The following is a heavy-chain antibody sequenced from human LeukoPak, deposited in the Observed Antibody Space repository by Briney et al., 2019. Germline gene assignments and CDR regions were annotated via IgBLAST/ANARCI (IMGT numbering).Heavy chain of an antibody. J-gene: IGHJ6*04. CDR1: GFTLSSYE. D-gene: IGHD3-10*02. CDR3: AELGITMIGVV. CDR2: ISSSGSTI. Sequence: RGSLRLSCAASGFTLSSYEMNWVRQAPGKGLEWVSYISSSGSTIYYADSVKGRFTISRDNAKNSLYLQMNSLRAEDTAVYYCAELGITMIGVVWGKGTTVTVSS. V-gene: IGHV3-48*03.